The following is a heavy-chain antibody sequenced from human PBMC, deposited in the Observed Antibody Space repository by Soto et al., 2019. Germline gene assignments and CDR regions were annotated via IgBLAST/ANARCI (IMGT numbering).Heavy chain of an antibody. CDR1: GFTFNTYA. Sequence: LRLSCAASGFTFNTYAMHWVRQAPGKGLEWVAVISFDENNKYYADSVKGRLTISRDNSKNTLYLQMSSLRAEDTAVYYCARAFYYGSGLLDYWGQGTLVTVSS. CDR3: ARAFYYGSGLLDY. V-gene: IGHV3-30-3*01. J-gene: IGHJ4*02. D-gene: IGHD3-10*01. CDR2: ISFDENNK.